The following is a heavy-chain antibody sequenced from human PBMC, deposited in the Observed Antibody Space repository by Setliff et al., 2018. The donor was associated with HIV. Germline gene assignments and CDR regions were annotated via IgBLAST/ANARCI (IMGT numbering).Heavy chain of an antibody. Sequence: SETLSLTCAVSGVSISSVTFSWSWIRQHPGKGLEWIGYIFHSGTTYYEPSLKSRAMISVDTSKNQFSLNLSSVTAADTAVYYCATSAAGSDAFEIWGQGTMVTVSS. CDR1: GVSISSVTFS. D-gene: IGHD6-19*01. V-gene: IGHV4-31*11. CDR3: ATSAAGSDAFEI. CDR2: IFHSGTT. J-gene: IGHJ3*02.